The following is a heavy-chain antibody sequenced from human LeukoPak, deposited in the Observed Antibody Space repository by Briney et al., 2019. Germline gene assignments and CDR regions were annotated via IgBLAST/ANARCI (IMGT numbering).Heavy chain of an antibody. Sequence: LSLTCAVYGGSFSGYYWSWIRQAPGKGLEWVSYISSSGSTIYYADSVKGRFTISRDNAKNSLYLQMNSLRAEDTAVYYCARVDSFVAGTLDYWGQGTLVTVSS. D-gene: IGHD6-19*01. CDR2: ISSSGSTI. J-gene: IGHJ4*02. V-gene: IGHV3-11*01. CDR3: ARVDSFVAGTLDY. CDR1: GGSFSGYY.